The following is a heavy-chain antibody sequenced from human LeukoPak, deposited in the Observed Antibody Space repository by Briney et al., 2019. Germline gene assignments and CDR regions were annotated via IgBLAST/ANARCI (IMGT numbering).Heavy chain of an antibody. CDR2: ISSSGSTI. D-gene: IGHD3-16*01. Sequence: PGGSLRLSCAASGFTFTSYSMNWVRQAPGKGLEWVSYISSSGSTISYADSVKGRFTISRDNAKNSLYLQMNSLRAEDTAVYYCASSGTRGGSRAGPTDYWGQGTLVTVSS. V-gene: IGHV3-48*04. CDR1: GFTFTSYS. CDR3: ASSGTRGGSRAGPTDY. J-gene: IGHJ4*02.